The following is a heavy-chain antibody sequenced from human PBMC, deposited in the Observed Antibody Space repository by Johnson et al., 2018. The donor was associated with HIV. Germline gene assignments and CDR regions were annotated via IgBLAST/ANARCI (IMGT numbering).Heavy chain of an antibody. CDR2: IRYAGSNK. V-gene: IGHV3-30*02. CDR3: ARDRVITFGGVIGRGAFDI. D-gene: IGHD3-16*02. J-gene: IGHJ3*02. Sequence: QMLLVESGGGVVQPGRSLRLSCAASGFTFSSYGMHWVRQAPGKGLEWVAFIRYAGSNKYYADSVKGRFTISRDNSKNTLYLQMNSLRAKDTAVYYCARDRVITFGGVIGRGAFDIWGQGTMVTVSS. CDR1: GFTFSSYG.